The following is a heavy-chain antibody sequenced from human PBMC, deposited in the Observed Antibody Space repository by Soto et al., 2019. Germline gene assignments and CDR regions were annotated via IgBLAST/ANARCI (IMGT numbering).Heavy chain of an antibody. CDR3: AGTLYYDCWSGYSFLTYGMDV. CDR1: GGSISSYY. V-gene: IGHV4-59*01. Sequence: QVQLQESGPGLVKPSETLSLTCTVSGGSISSYYWSWIRQPPGKGLEWIGYIYYSGSTNYNPSLKSRVTISVDTSKNQFSLKLSAVTAADTAVYYCAGTLYYDCWSGYSFLTYGMDVWGQGTTVTVSS. J-gene: IGHJ6*02. CDR2: IYYSGST. D-gene: IGHD3-3*01.